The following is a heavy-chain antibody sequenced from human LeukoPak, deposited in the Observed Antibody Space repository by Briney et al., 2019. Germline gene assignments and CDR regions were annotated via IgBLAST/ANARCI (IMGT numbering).Heavy chain of an antibody. V-gene: IGHV3-48*03. Sequence: GGSLRLSCAVSGLTFSNLKMNWVRQAPGKGLEWVSYISAGGRTTFYADSVTGRFTISRDNAKNSLYLQMSSLRVEDTAVYYCASWAGNTQSDSWSGPFDYWGQGSLVTVSS. CDR1: GLTFSNLK. D-gene: IGHD3-3*01. J-gene: IGHJ4*02. CDR3: ASWAGNTQSDSWSGPFDY. CDR2: ISAGGRTT.